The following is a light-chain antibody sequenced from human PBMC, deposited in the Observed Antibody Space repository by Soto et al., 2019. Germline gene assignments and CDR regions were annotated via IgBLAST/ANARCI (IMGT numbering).Light chain of an antibody. CDR2: DAS. Sequence: EIVMTQSPATLSVSPGEGATLSCRASQSVHSDLVWYQQKPGQAPRLLIYDASTRATGIPARFSGSGSGTEFTLTISSLQSEDVAVYYCQQYTNWPPLTFGGGTKVEI. CDR1: QSVHSD. V-gene: IGKV3-15*01. CDR3: QQYTNWPPLT. J-gene: IGKJ4*01.